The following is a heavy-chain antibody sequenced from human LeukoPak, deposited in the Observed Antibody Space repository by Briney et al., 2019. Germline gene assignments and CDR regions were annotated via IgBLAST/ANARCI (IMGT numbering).Heavy chain of an antibody. CDR1: GGSISSYY. Sequence: SETLSLTCTVSGGSISSYYWSWIRQPPGKGLEWIGYIYYSGCTNYNPSLKSRVTISVDTSKNQFSLKLSSVTAADTAVYYCARGSRKLLYCSGGSCKARDWFDPWGQGTLVTVSS. D-gene: IGHD2-15*01. J-gene: IGHJ5*02. V-gene: IGHV4-59*01. CDR3: ARGSRKLLYCSGGSCKARDWFDP. CDR2: IYYSGCT.